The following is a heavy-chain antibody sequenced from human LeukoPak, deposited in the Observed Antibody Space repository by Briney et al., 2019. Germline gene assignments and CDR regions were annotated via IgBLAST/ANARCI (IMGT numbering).Heavy chain of an antibody. V-gene: IGHV3-48*03. D-gene: IGHD1-26*01. CDR1: GFTFSSYE. CDR3: ARFLPQKWELPGNWFDP. J-gene: IGHJ5*02. CDR2: ISTTGSSI. Sequence: GGSLRLSCAASGFTFSSYEMNWVRQAPGKGLEWVSYISTTGSSICYADSVKGRFTISRDNVKNLLYLQMNSLRSDDTAVYYCARFLPQKWELPGNWFDPWGQGTLVTVSS.